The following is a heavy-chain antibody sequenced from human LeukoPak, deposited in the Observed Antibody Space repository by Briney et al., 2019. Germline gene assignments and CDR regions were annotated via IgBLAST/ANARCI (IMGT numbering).Heavy chain of an antibody. CDR2: IYYSGST. CDR1: GGSIRSSSYY. D-gene: IGHD1-26*01. CDR3: ARDSGSYPPDY. J-gene: IGHJ4*02. Sequence: SETLSLTCPGSGGSIRSSSYYRGWIRQPPGKGLEWIGSIYYSGSTYYNPSLKSRVTMSVDTSKNQFSLKLSSVTAADTAVYYCARDSGSYPPDYWGQGTLVTVSS. V-gene: IGHV4-39*07.